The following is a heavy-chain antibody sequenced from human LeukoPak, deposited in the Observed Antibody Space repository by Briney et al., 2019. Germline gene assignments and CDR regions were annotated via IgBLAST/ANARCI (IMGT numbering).Heavy chain of an antibody. CDR2: ISGSGGST. V-gene: IGHV3-23*01. CDR3: AKPAATSYYFDY. D-gene: IGHD2-2*01. J-gene: IGHJ4*02. CDR1: GFTVSSNY. Sequence: GGSLRLSCAASGFTVSSNYMTWVRQAPGKGLEWLSAISGSGGSTYYADSVKGRFTISRDNSKNTLYLQMNSLRAEDTAVYYCAKPAATSYYFDYWGQGTLVTVSS.